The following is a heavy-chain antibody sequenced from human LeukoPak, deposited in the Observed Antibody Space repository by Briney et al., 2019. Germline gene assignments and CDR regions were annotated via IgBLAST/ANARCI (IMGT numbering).Heavy chain of an antibody. CDR1: GGSISTYY. V-gene: IGHV4-59*01. CDR3: ARGGAARLHFQN. Sequence: SETLSFTCTVSGGSISTYYWNWIRQPPGKGLEWIGYIYHSGSTNYNPSLQSRVTISVDTSKNQFSLNLNSVTAADTAVYYCARGGAARLHFQNWGQGTLVTVSS. D-gene: IGHD6-6*01. CDR2: IYHSGST. J-gene: IGHJ1*01.